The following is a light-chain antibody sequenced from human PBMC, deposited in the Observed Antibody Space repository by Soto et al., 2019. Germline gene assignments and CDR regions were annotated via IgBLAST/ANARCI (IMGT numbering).Light chain of an antibody. CDR3: QEYDSAPWT. CDR2: AAS. CDR1: QGISNY. Sequence: DIEMTQSPSSLSASVGDRVTITCRASQGISNYLAWYQQRPGKVPKLLIYAASTLQSGVPSRFSGSGSGTDFTLTISSLQPEDVATYYCQEYDSAPWTFGQGTEVEIK. V-gene: IGKV1-27*01. J-gene: IGKJ1*01.